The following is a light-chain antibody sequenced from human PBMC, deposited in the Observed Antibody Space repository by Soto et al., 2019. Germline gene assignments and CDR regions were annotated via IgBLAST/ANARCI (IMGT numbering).Light chain of an antibody. Sequence: EIVLTQSPGTLSLSPGDRATLSCRASQSISTYLAWYQQNPGQAPRLLIYGASRRVTGIPDRFSGGGSGTDFTLTISRLEPEDFAVYYCQQHGGSPLFTFGPGTKVDNK. V-gene: IGKV3-20*01. CDR3: QQHGGSPLFT. CDR2: GAS. J-gene: IGKJ3*01. CDR1: QSISTY.